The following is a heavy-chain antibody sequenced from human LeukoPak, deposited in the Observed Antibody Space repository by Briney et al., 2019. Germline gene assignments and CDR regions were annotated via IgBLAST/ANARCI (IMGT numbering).Heavy chain of an antibody. J-gene: IGHJ5*02. Sequence: ASVKVSCKASGYTFTGYYMHWVRQAPGQGLEWMGWINPNSGGTNYAQKFQGRVTMTRDTSISTAYMELSRLRSDDTAVYYCARDSSGWYRGWFDPWGQGTLVTVSS. CDR1: GYTFTGYY. CDR3: ARDSSGWYRGWFDP. CDR2: INPNSGGT. V-gene: IGHV1-2*02. D-gene: IGHD6-19*01.